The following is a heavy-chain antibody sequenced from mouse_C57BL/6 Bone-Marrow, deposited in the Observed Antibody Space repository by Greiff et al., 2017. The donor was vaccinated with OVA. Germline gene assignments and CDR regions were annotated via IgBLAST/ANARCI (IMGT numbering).Heavy chain of an antibody. D-gene: IGHD3-2*02. CDR2: ISSGGSYT. J-gene: IGHJ3*01. V-gene: IGHV5-6*01. CDR3: ARQLRLRRFAY. Sequence: VQLQQSGGDLVKPGGSLKLSCAASGFTFSSYGMSWVRQTPDKRLEWVATISSGGSYTYYPDSVKGRFTISRDIAKNTLYLQMSSLKSEDTAMYYCARQLRLRRFAYWGQGTLVTVSA. CDR1: GFTFSSYG.